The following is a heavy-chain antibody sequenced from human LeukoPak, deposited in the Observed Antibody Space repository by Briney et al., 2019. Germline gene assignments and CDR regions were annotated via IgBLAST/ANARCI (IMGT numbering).Heavy chain of an antibody. J-gene: IGHJ2*01. CDR1: GGSISSDGDS. D-gene: IGHD2/OR15-2a*01. CDR2: IYHSGSA. V-gene: IGHV4-30-2*01. CDR3: ARLTFEYDWYFDL. Sequence: PSETLSLTCAVAGGSISSDGDSWSWIRQPPGKGLEWIGYIYHSGSAYYNPSLKSRVTISVDRSMNQFSLKLSSVTAADTAVYYCARLTFEYDWYFDLWGRGTLVTVAS.